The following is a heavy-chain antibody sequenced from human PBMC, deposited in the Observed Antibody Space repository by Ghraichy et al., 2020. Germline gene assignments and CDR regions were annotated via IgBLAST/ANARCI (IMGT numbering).Heavy chain of an antibody. D-gene: IGHD3-10*01. CDR3: AKEGWIMVRGDWDYYYGLDE. Sequence: GGSLRLSCAASGFTFSNYCINWVRQAPGKGLEWVAVISFDEINKYYADSVKGRFTISRDNSKNTLYLQMNSLRAEDTAVYYCAKEGWIMVRGDWDYYYGLDEWGQGTTVTDS. CDR1: GFTFSNYC. CDR2: ISFDEINK. J-gene: IGHJ6*02. V-gene: IGHV3-30*18.